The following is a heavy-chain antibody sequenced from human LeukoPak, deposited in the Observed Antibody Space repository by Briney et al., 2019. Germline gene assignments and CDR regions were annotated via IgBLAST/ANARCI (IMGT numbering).Heavy chain of an antibody. D-gene: IGHD3-9*01. CDR2: IYYSGST. CDR3: ARSGMTYYDILTGYSPYYYYGMDV. Sequence: SETLSLTCTVSGGSISSYYWSWIRQPPGKGLEWIGYIYYSGSTNYNPSLKSRATISVDTSKNQFSLKLSSVTAADTAVYYCARSGMTYYDILTGYSPYYYYGMDVWGQGTTVTVSS. CDR1: GGSISSYY. V-gene: IGHV4-59*01. J-gene: IGHJ6*02.